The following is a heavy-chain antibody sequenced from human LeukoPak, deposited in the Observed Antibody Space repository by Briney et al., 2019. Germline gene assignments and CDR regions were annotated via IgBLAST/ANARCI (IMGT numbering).Heavy chain of an antibody. D-gene: IGHD5-24*01. CDR2: INTNTGNP. J-gene: IGHJ4*02. CDR3: ARYAPPDVEMATYNYFDY. V-gene: IGHV7-4-1*02. Sequence: ASVKVSCKASGYTFTSYAVHWVRQAPGQGLEWMGWINTNTGNPTYAQDFIGRFVLSLDTSVSTAYLQISSLKAEDTAVYYCARYAPPDVEMATYNYFDYWGQGTLVTVSS. CDR1: GYTFTSYA.